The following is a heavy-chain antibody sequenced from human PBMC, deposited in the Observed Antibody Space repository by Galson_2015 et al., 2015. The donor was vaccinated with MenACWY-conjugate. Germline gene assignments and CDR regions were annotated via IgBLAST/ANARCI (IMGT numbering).Heavy chain of an antibody. J-gene: IGHJ4*02. CDR1: GFTFSNYA. D-gene: IGHD3-22*01. CDR2: ISSGGATI. Sequence: SLRLSCAASGFTFSNYAMNWVRQAPGKGLEWVSHISSGGATIFYADSVRGRFTVSRDNAKNSLYLPLTGLGADDTAVYFCARGRGTTTRPRGYFDFWGQGSLVTVSS. V-gene: IGHV3-48*01. CDR3: ARGRGTTTRPRGYFDF.